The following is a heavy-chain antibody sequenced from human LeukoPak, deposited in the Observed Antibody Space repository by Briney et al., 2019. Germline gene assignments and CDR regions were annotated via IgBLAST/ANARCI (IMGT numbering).Heavy chain of an antibody. CDR2: IYYTGST. J-gene: IGHJ4*02. Sequence: PSETLSLTCTVSGGSISSYYWSWIRQPPGKGLEWIGTIYYTGSTYYNPSLKSRVTISVDTSKNQFSLKLSSVTATDTAVYYCARWFGKTLAGVYWGEGTLVTVSS. CDR1: GGSISSYY. D-gene: IGHD3-10*01. V-gene: IGHV4-59*04. CDR3: ARWFGKTLAGVY.